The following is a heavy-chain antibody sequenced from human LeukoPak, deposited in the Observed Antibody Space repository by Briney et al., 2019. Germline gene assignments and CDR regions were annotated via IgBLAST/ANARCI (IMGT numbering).Heavy chain of an antibody. J-gene: IGHJ4*02. Sequence: PGRSLRLSCAASGFTFDDYAMHWVRPAPGKGLELVSGISWNSGSIGYADSVKGRFTISRDNAKNSLYLQMNSLRAEDTALYYCAKGAWFGELFTPPDYWGQGTLVTVSS. CDR3: AKGAWFGELFTPPDY. CDR2: ISWNSGSI. V-gene: IGHV3-9*01. D-gene: IGHD3-10*01. CDR1: GFTFDDYA.